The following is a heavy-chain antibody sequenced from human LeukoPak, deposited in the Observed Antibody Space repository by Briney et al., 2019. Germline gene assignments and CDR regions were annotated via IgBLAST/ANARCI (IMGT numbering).Heavy chain of an antibody. CDR3: ARVGSRYCSGANCYDGF. Sequence: GGSLRLSCVASGFSFSTQRMHWVRQAPGKGLVWVSYINIDERITGYADSVKGRFTISRDNSKNTLYLQMNNLRAEDTAIYYCARVGSRYCSGANCYDGFWGQGTLVSVSS. J-gene: IGHJ4*02. CDR2: INIDERIT. CDR1: GFSFSTQR. V-gene: IGHV3-74*01. D-gene: IGHD2-15*01.